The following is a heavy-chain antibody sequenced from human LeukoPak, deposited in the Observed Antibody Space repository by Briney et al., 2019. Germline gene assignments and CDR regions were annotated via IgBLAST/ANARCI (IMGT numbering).Heavy chain of an antibody. CDR1: GFTFSSYS. J-gene: IGHJ4*02. CDR2: ISSSSSYI. Sequence: GGSLRLSCAASGFTFSSYSMNWVRQAPGKGLEWVSSISSSSSYIYYADSVKGRFTISRDNAKNSLYLQMNSLRAEDTAVYYCARAYSSGWETYFDYWGQGTLVTVSS. D-gene: IGHD6-19*01. V-gene: IGHV3-21*01. CDR3: ARAYSSGWETYFDY.